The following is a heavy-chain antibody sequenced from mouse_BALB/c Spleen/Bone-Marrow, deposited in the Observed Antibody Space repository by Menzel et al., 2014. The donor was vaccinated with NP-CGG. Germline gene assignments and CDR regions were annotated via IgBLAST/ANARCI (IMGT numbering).Heavy chain of an antibody. D-gene: IGHD1-1*01. V-gene: IGHV1-7*01. Sequence: QVQLQQSGAELAKPGASVKMSCKASGYTFTSYWMHWVKQRPGQGLEWIGYINPSTGYTEYNQKFKDKATLTAYKSSSTAYMQLSSLTSEDSAVYYCARRITTVDYAMDYWGQGTSVTVSS. J-gene: IGHJ4*01. CDR3: ARRITTVDYAMDY. CDR1: GYTFTSYW. CDR2: INPSTGYT.